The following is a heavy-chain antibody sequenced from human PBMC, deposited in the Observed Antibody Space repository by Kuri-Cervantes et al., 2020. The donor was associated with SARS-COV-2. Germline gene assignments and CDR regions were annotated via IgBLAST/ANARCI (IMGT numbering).Heavy chain of an antibody. D-gene: IGHD2-15*01. J-gene: IGHJ4*02. CDR3: ARGPSRGCSGGSCYWFYFDY. CDR2: IYYSGST. V-gene: IGHV4-59*01. CDR1: GGSISSYY. Sequence: GSLRLSCTVSGGSISSYYWSWIRQPPWKGLEWIGYIYYSGSTNYNPSLKSRVTISVDTSKNQFSLKLSSVTAADTAVYYCARGPSRGCSGGSCYWFYFDYWGQGTLVTVSS.